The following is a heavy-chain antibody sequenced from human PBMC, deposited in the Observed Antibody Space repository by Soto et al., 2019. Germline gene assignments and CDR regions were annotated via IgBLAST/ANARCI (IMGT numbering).Heavy chain of an antibody. V-gene: IGHV3-23*01. D-gene: IGHD5-18*01. CDR2: ISGTDGGA. CDR3: ASGGLHGYTNGGLSYFHS. Sequence: EVHLLESGGGLVQPGGSLRLSCAASELSSSNHAMTWVRQAAGKGLEWVSGISGTDGGAYYADSVKGRFTISRDNSRSTLYLKMNSLRVEDTAVYYCASGGLHGYTNGGLSYFHSWGQGTLVTVSS. J-gene: IGHJ4*02. CDR1: ELSSSNHA.